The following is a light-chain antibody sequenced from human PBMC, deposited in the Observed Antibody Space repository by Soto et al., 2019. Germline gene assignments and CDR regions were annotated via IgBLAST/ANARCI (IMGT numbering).Light chain of an antibody. CDR2: GAS. V-gene: IGKV3-15*01. CDR3: QHYDTWSLT. Sequence: EIVMTQSPATLSVSPGEGATLSCRASQSIGRNLAWYHQKPGQAPRLLIYGASLMATGIPARFSGSGSGTEFTLTISSLQSEDFAVYSCQHYDTWSLTFGGGTKVEI. CDR1: QSIGRN. J-gene: IGKJ4*02.